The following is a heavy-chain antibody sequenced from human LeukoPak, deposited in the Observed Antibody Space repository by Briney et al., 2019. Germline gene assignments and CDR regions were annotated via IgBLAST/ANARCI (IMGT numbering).Heavy chain of an antibody. Sequence: GTSLRLSCAASGFPFSSYGMHWVRQAPGKGLEWVARLVYDARSDYANSVKGRFSISRDDSKNTLFLDMSNLRVEDTALYYCARDLSAAFDFWGQGVLVTVSS. CDR3: ARDLSAAFDF. CDR2: LVYDARS. J-gene: IGHJ4*02. D-gene: IGHD6-19*01. CDR1: GFPFSSYG. V-gene: IGHV3-33*01.